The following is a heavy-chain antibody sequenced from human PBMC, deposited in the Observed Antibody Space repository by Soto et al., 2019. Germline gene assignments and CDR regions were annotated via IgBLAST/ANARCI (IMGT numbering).Heavy chain of an antibody. V-gene: IGHV3-7*01. J-gene: IGHJ6*03. CDR2: IKQDGSEK. Sequence: GGSLRLSCAASGFTFSSYWMSWVRQAPGKGLEWVANIKQDGSEKYYVDSVKGRFTISRDNAKNSLYLQMNSLRAEDTAVYYCARDSPPGDYRYYYYYYYMDVWGKGTTVTVSS. D-gene: IGHD4-17*01. CDR1: GFTFSSYW. CDR3: ARDSPPGDYRYYYYYYYMDV.